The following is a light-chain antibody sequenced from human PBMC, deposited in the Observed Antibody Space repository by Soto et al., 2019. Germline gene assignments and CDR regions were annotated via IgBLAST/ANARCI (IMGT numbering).Light chain of an antibody. CDR1: NSDVGGYDR. CDR3: ISYTGTYTLV. V-gene: IGLV2-14*01. CDR2: EVY. J-gene: IGLJ2*01. Sequence: QSVLTQPASVSGSPGQSITISCTGTNSDVGGYDRVSWYQHHPGKAPKLLIFEVYNRPSGISDRFSGSKSGDTASLTISGLQAEDEADYYCISYTGTYTLVFGGGTQLTVL.